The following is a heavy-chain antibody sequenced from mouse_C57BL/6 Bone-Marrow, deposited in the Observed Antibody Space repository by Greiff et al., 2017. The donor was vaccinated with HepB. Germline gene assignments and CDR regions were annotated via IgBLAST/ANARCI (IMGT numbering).Heavy chain of an antibody. V-gene: IGHV5-4*03. CDR3: ARVGLFAY. J-gene: IGHJ3*01. CDR1: GFTFSSYA. Sequence: DVMLVESGGGLVKPGGSLKLSCAASGFTFSSYAMSWVRQTPEKRLEWVATISDGGSYTYYPDNVKGRFTISRDNAKNNLYLQMSHLKSEDTAMYYCARVGLFAYWGQGTLVTVSA. CDR2: ISDGGSYT.